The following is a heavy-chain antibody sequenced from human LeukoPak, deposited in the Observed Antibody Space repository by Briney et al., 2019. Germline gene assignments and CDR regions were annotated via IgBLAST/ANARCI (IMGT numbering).Heavy chain of an antibody. J-gene: IGHJ3*02. Sequence: GGSLRLSCAVSGFTFSSYGMHWVRQAPGKGLEWVAFTRYDGSNKYYADSVKGRFTISRDNSKNTLYLQMNSLRAEDTAVYYCAKPVNSNDRSDAFDIWGQGTMVTVSS. D-gene: IGHD1-20*01. CDR3: AKPVNSNDRSDAFDI. CDR2: TRYDGSNK. V-gene: IGHV3-30*02. CDR1: GFTFSSYG.